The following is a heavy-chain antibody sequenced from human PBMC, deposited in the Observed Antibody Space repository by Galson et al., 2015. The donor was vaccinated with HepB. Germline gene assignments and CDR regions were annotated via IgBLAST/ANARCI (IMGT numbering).Heavy chain of an antibody. CDR1: GGSFSGYY. CDR3: ARGDRVVAKGPNRVKKERRGIDY. D-gene: IGHD2-15*01. CDR2: INHSGST. V-gene: IGHV4-34*01. J-gene: IGHJ4*02. Sequence: SETLSLTCAVYGGSFSGYYWSWIRQPPGKGLEWIGEINHSGSTNYNPSLKSRVTISVDTSKNQFSLKLSSVTAADTAVYYCARGDRVVAKGPNRVKKERRGIDYWGQGTLVTVSS.